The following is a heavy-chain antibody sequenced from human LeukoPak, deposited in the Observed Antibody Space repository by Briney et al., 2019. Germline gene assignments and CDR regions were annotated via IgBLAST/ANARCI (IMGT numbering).Heavy chain of an antibody. V-gene: IGHV4-4*02. CDR1: GGSISSNNW. D-gene: IGHD4-17*01. CDR2: IYHSGST. Sequence: PSETLSLTCGVSGGSISSNNWWTWVRQPPGKGLEWIGEIYHSGSTNYNPSLKSRVTISVDKSKNQFSLKLSSVTAADTAVYYCARGEDGDYYFQHWGQGTLVTVSS. J-gene: IGHJ1*01. CDR3: ARGEDGDYYFQH.